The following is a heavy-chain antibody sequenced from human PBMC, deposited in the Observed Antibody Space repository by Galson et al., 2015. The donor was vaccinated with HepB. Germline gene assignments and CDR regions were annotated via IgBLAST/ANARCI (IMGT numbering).Heavy chain of an antibody. V-gene: IGHV4-59*01. CDR2: IYYSGST. Sequence: LSLTCTVSGGSISSYYWSWIRQPPGKGLEWIGYIYYSGSTNYNPSLKSRVTISVDTSKNQFSLKLSSVTAADTAVYYCARDLGGDYWGQGTLVTVSS. J-gene: IGHJ4*02. CDR1: GGSISSYY. CDR3: ARDLGGDY.